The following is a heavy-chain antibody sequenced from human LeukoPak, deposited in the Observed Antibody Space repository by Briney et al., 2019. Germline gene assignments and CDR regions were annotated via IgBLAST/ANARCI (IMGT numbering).Heavy chain of an antibody. V-gene: IGHV4-59*12. Sequence: SETLSLTCTVSGGSISSYYWSWIRQPPGKGLEWIAYIYYIGSTDYNPSLKSRVTISVDRSKNQFSLKLSSVTAADTAVYYCARRRQLASNFDYWGQGTLVTVSS. D-gene: IGHD6-6*01. J-gene: IGHJ4*02. CDR2: IYYIGST. CDR3: ARRRQLASNFDY. CDR1: GGSISSYY.